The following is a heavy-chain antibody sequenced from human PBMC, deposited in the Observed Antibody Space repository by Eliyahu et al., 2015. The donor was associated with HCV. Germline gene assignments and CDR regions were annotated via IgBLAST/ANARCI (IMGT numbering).Heavy chain of an antibody. Sequence: QVQLVQSGAEVKKPGASVKVSCKASGYTFTSYDXXWVRQAXGQGLEWMGWMNPNSGNTGYAQKFQGRVTMTRNTSISTAYMELSSLRSEDTAVYYCARGEHCSSTSCYFVRQYYYYYYGMDVWGQGTTVTVSS. J-gene: IGHJ6*02. CDR2: MNPNSGNT. CDR3: ARGEHCSSTSCYFVRQYYYYYYGMDV. V-gene: IGHV1-8*01. CDR1: GYTFTSYD. D-gene: IGHD2-2*01.